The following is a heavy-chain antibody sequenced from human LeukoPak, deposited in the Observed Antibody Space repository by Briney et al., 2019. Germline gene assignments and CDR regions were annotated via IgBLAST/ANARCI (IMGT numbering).Heavy chain of an antibody. CDR2: INHSGST. D-gene: IGHD6-13*01. V-gene: IGHV4-34*01. J-gene: IGHJ4*02. Sequence: SETLSLTCAVYGGSFSGYYWSWIRQPPGKGLEWIGEINHSGSTNYNPSLKSRVTISVDTSKNQFSPKLSSVTAADTAVYYCARGRLAAAGGYFDYWGQGTLVTVSS. CDR1: GGSFSGYY. CDR3: ARGRLAAAGGYFDY.